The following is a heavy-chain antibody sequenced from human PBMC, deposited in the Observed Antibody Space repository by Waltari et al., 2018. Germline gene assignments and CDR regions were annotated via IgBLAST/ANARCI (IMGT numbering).Heavy chain of an antibody. CDR2: IYHSGST. J-gene: IGHJ4*02. D-gene: IGHD3-3*01. CDR3: ARGGPYYDFWSGYYHFDY. CDR1: GYSISSGYY. V-gene: IGHV4-38-2*01. Sequence: QVQLQESGPGLVKPSETLSLTCAVSGYSISSGYYWGWLRQPPGKGLEWIGSIYHSGSTYYNPSLKSRVTISVDTSKNQFSLKLSSVTAADTAVYYCARGGPYYDFWSGYYHFDYWGQGTLVTVSS.